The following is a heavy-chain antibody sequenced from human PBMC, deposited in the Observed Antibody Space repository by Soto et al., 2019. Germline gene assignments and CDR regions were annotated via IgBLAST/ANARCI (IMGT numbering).Heavy chain of an antibody. D-gene: IGHD2-2*01. CDR1: GGSFSGYY. Sequence: PETLSLTCAVYGGSFSGYYWSWIRQPPGKGLEWIGEINHSGSTNYNPSLKSRVTISVDTSKNQFSLKLSSVTAADTAVYYCARHAIVVVPASFDPWGQGTLVTVSS. CDR3: ARHAIVVVPASFDP. CDR2: INHSGST. V-gene: IGHV4-34*01. J-gene: IGHJ5*02.